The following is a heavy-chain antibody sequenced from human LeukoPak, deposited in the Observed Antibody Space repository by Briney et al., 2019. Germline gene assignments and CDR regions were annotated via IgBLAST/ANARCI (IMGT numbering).Heavy chain of an antibody. V-gene: IGHV4-4*02. Sequence: KSSETLSLTCTVSGGSISSSNWWSWVRQPPGKGLEWIGEIYHSGSTNYNPSLKSRVTISVDKSKNQFSLKLSSVTAADTAVYYCASVLDQQNYGMDVWGQGTTVTVSS. CDR2: IYHSGST. J-gene: IGHJ6*02. D-gene: IGHD1/OR15-1a*01. CDR1: GGSISSSNW. CDR3: ASVLDQQNYGMDV.